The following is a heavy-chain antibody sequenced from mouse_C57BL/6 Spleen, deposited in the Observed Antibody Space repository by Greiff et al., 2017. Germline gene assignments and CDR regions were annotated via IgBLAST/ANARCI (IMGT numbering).Heavy chain of an antibody. Sequence: ESGPGLVKPSQSLSLTCSVTGYSITSGYYWNWIRQFPGNKLEWMGYISYDGSNNYNPSLKNRISITRDTSKNQFFLKLNSVTTEDTATYYCAIYYDYDDGCAYWGQGTLVTVSA. D-gene: IGHD2-4*01. CDR2: ISYDGSN. CDR3: AIYYDYDDGCAY. J-gene: IGHJ3*01. V-gene: IGHV3-6*01. CDR1: GYSITSGYY.